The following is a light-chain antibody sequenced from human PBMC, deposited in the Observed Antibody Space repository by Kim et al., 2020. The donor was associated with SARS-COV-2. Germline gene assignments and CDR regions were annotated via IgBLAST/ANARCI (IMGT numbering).Light chain of an antibody. J-gene: IGLJ2*01. Sequence: SSELTQDPAVSVALGQTVRITCQGDSLRTYYATWYQQKPGQAPILVIFGKNSRPSGITDRFSGSSSGNTASLTITGTQAGDEADYYCNSRDSNDNVGFGG. CDR1: SLRTYY. CDR3: NSRDSNDNVG. V-gene: IGLV3-19*01. CDR2: GKN.